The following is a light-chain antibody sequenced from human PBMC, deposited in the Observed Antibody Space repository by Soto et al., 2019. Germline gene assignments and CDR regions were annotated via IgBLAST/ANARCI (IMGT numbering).Light chain of an antibody. J-gene: IGKJ4*01. V-gene: IGKV1-17*01. Sequence: DILITQSPSSLSASVGDRVTMTCRASQGIGNRYIGWYQQKVGRPPKRLIYSASTLQSGVPSRFSGSGSGTEFTLTISSLQPEDFATYYCQQLNSYPLTVGGGTKVDIK. CDR2: SAS. CDR3: QQLNSYPLT. CDR1: QGIGNR.